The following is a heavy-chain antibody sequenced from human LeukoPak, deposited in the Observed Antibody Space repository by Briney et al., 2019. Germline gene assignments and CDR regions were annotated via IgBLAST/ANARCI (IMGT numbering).Heavy chain of an antibody. J-gene: IGHJ4*02. CDR2: ISGSGGST. V-gene: IGHV3-23*01. CDR3: VRGPYDSSGYRLDY. Sequence: GGSLRLSCAASGFTFSSYAMSWVRQAPGKGLEWVSAISGSGGSTYYADSVKGRFTISRDNSKNTLYLQMNSLRAEDTAVYYCVRGPYDSSGYRLDYWGQGTLVTVSS. CDR1: GFTFSSYA. D-gene: IGHD3-22*01.